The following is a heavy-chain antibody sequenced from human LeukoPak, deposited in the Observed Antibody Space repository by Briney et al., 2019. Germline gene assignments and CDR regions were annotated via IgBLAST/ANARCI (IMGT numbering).Heavy chain of an antibody. J-gene: IGHJ4*02. CDR1: GGSISNYY. Sequence: ETLSLTCTVAGGSISNYYWSWIRQPPGKGLEWIGYIYYSGSTNYNPSLKSRVTISVDTSKNQFSLKPSSVTAADTAVYYCARDLRDSSGYYYEGYFDYWGQGTLVTVSS. CDR3: ARDLRDSSGYYYEGYFDY. V-gene: IGHV4-59*01. D-gene: IGHD3-22*01. CDR2: IYYSGST.